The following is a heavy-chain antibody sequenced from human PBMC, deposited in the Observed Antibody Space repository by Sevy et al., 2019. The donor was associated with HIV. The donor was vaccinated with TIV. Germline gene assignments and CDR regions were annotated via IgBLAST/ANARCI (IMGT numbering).Heavy chain of an antibody. V-gene: IGHV3-30*18. CDR2: ISYDGINE. CDR3: ANAYSGSYSHSYLYALDV. CDR1: GFSLSYYA. D-gene: IGHD1-26*01. J-gene: IGHJ6*02. Sequence: GGSLRLSCIGSGFSLSYYAIHWVRQSPGKGLDWVALISYDGINEYYADSVKGRFTISRDNSKNTVYLEMNSLRNEDTAIYFCANAYSGSYSHSYLYALDVWGQGSTVTVSS.